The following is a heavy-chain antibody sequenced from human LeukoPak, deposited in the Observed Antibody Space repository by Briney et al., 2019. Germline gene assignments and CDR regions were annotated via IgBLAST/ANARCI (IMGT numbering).Heavy chain of an antibody. CDR3: ARASRDGYNIRY. Sequence: PGGSLRLSCAASGFTFSSYAMHWVRQAPGKRLEWVAVISYDGSNKYYADSVKGRFTISRDNSKNTLYLQMNSLRAEDTAVYYCARASRDGYNIRYWGQGTLVTVSS. D-gene: IGHD5-24*01. CDR1: GFTFSSYA. V-gene: IGHV3-30-3*01. J-gene: IGHJ4*02. CDR2: ISYDGSNK.